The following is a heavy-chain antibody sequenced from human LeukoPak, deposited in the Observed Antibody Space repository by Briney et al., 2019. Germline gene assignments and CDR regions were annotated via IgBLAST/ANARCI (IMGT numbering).Heavy chain of an antibody. CDR1: GFTFSSYS. J-gene: IGHJ4*02. D-gene: IGHD5-12*01. V-gene: IGHV3-21*01. CDR3: ARSGYGYYFDY. Sequence: GGSLRLSCAASGFTFSSYSMNWVRQAPGKGLEWVPSISSTGSYIYYADSVKGRFTISRDNAKNSLYLQMNSLRAEDTAVYYCARSGYGYYFDYWGQGTLVTVSS. CDR2: ISSTGSYI.